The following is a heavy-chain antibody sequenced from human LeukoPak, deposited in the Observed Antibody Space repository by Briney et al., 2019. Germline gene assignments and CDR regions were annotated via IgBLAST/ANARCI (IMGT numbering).Heavy chain of an antibody. CDR1: GFSFDEYT. CDR2: INRNGRDT. D-gene: IGHD3-10*01. Sequence: GGSLRLSCEASGFSFDEYTMHWVRQAPGKGLEWVSLINRNGRDTYYADSVKGRFTISRDNAKSSLYLQMNSLRVEDTAVFYCAKVAKYYYGSETYYFFEHWGQGTPVTASS. V-gene: IGHV3-43*01. CDR3: AKVAKYYYGSETYYFFEH. J-gene: IGHJ4*02.